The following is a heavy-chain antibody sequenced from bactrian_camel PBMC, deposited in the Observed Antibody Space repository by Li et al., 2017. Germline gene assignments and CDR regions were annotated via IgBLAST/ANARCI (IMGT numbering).Heavy chain of an antibody. D-gene: IGHD2*01. CDR1: GGSFGGYE. J-gene: IGHJ4*01. Sequence: HVQLVESGGGSVQAGGSLRLSCTAPGGSFGGYELGWYRQAPGNECELVSSILLDGSTYYADFVKGRFSLSQDRAKNTVYLQMNTLQPDDTAMYYCVADSSCRPIITTTPALQGQGTQVTVS. V-gene: IGHV3S55*01. CDR2: ILLDGST.